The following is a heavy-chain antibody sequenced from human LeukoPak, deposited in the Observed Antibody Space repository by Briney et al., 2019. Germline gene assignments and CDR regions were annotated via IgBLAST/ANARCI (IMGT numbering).Heavy chain of an antibody. CDR2: ISAYNGNT. CDR1: GYTFTSYG. D-gene: IGHD2-15*01. CDR3: ASVYCSGGSCYLYGMGV. Sequence: ASVKVSCKASGYTFTSYGISWVRQAPGQGLEWMGWISAYNGNTNYAQKLQGRVTMTTDTSTSTAYMELRSLRSDDTAVYYCASVYCSGGSCYLYGMGVWGQGTTVTVSS. J-gene: IGHJ6*02. V-gene: IGHV1-18*01.